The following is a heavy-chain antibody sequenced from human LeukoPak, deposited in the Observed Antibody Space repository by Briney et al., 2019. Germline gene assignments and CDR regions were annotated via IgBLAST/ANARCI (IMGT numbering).Heavy chain of an antibody. D-gene: IGHD3-10*01. CDR1: GFTVRNYW. CDR3: ARGFIGVYAYDI. CDR2: INFDGST. J-gene: IGHJ3*02. V-gene: IGHV3-74*01. Sequence: GGSLRLSCAASGFTVRNYWMHWVRQAPGKGLVWVSRINFDGSTNYADSVKGRFTISRDGAKNTLYLQMNNLRAEDTAVYYCARGFIGVYAYDIWGQGTMVIVSS.